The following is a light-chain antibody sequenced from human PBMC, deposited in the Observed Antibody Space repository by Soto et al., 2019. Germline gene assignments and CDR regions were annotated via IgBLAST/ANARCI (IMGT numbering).Light chain of an antibody. CDR2: GAS. Sequence: EIVMTQSPATLSVSPGERATLSCRASQSVSSNLAWYQQKPGQAPRLLIYGASTRATGIPARFSGSGSGTAFTLTISSLLSEDFAVYYCHQYNNWPRTFGQGTKVEIK. J-gene: IGKJ1*01. V-gene: IGKV3-15*01. CDR1: QSVSSN. CDR3: HQYNNWPRT.